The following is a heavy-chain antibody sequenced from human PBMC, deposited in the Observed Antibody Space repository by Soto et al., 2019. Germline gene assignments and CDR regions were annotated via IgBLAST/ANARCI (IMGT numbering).Heavy chain of an antibody. CDR1: DFTFRNYW. Sequence: EVQLVESGGDLVQPGGSLRLSCATSDFTFRNYWLNWVRQAPGKGLEWVANISPDGGTTNYVDSVKGRFTVSIDNVRNSLYLEMNSLRAEDTAVYYCARESEDLTSNFDYWGQGTLVTVSS. CDR3: ARESEDLTSNFDY. J-gene: IGHJ4*02. CDR2: ISPDGGTT. V-gene: IGHV3-7*01.